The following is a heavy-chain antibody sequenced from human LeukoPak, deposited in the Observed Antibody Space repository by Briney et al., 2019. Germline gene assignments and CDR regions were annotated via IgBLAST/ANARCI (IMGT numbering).Heavy chain of an antibody. V-gene: IGHV1-24*01. Sequence: GASVKVSCKVSGYTLTELSMHWVRQAPGKGLEWMGGFDPEGGETIYAQKFQGRVTMTVDTSTDTAYMELSSLRSEDTAVYYCATSSINYYGAGSYYNWFDPWGQGTLVTVSS. CDR1: GYTLTELS. J-gene: IGHJ5*02. CDR3: ATSSINYYGAGSYYNWFDP. CDR2: FDPEGGET. D-gene: IGHD3-10*01.